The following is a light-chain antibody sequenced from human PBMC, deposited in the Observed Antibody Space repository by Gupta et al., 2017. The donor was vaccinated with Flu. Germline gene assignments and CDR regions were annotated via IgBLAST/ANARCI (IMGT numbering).Light chain of an antibody. CDR1: QNIKNF. Sequence: EIVLTQSPATLSLSPGERATLSCRASQNIKNFLAWYQQKPGQAPRLLIYDASKRDTGITGRFSGSGSGTGFTLTSSRLEPEDSAVYYCQQRSDWPEITFGHGTKVDIK. CDR2: DAS. CDR3: QQRSDWPEIT. J-gene: IGKJ3*01. V-gene: IGKV3-11*01.